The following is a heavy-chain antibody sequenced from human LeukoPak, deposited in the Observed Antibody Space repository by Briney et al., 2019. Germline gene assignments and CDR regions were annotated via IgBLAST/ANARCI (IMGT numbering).Heavy chain of an antibody. CDR3: ARDAIGGSYRAQDY. CDR2: INPSGGST. J-gene: IGHJ4*02. V-gene: IGHV1-46*01. CDR1: GYTFPSYY. Sequence: ASVKDSCKASGYTFPSYYMHWVQQAPGQGLERMGIINPSGGSTSYAQKFQGRVTMTRDTSTSTVYMELSSLRSEDTAVYYCARDAIGGSYRAQDYWGQGTLVTVSS. D-gene: IGHD1-26*01.